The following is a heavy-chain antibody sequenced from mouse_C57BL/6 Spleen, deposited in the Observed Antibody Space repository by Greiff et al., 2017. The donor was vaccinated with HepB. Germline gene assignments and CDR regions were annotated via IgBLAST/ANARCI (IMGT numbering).Heavy chain of an antibody. J-gene: IGHJ2*01. V-gene: IGHV1-64*01. D-gene: IGHD2-12*01. CDR2: IHPNSGST. CDR1: GYTFTSYW. CDR3: ARQGLSYCYGEYYFDY. Sequence: QVQLQQPGAELVKPGASVKLSCKASGYTFTSYWMHWVKQRPGQGLEWIGMIHPNSGSTNYNEKFKSKATLTVDKSSSTAYMQLSSLTSEDSAVYYCARQGLSYCYGEYYFDYWGQGTTLTVSS.